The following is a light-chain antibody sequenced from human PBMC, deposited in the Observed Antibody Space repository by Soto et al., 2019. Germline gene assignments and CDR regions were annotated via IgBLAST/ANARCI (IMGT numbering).Light chain of an antibody. CDR1: QTVSPY. J-gene: IGKJ1*01. Sequence: EIVLTQSPATLSLSPGERATLSCRASQTVSPYLAWYQQKPGQAPSLLIYDVSYRATGIPARFSGSGSGTDFTLTISSLEPEDFAVYYCQQRSNWPRTFGQGTKVEI. V-gene: IGKV3-11*01. CDR3: QQRSNWPRT. CDR2: DVS.